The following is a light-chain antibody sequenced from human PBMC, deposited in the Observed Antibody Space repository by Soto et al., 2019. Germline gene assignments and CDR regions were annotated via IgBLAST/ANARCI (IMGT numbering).Light chain of an antibody. Sequence: QSALTQPASVSGSPGQSITISCTGTSSDVGSYNYVSWYQQYPGKAPKVMIYDVSNRPSGVSYRFSGSKSGNTASLTISGLQAEDEADYYCSSYTTSSTHVVFGGGTKLTVL. CDR3: SSYTTSSTHVV. CDR2: DVS. CDR1: SSDVGSYNY. J-gene: IGLJ2*01. V-gene: IGLV2-14*01.